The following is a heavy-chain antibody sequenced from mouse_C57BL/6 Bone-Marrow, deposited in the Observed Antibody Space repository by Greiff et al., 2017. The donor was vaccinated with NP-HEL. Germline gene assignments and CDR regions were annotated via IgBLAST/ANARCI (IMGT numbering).Heavy chain of an antibody. Sequence: EVQLQQSGAELVRPGASVKLSCTASGFNIKDDYMHWVKQRPEQGLEWIGWIDPENGDTEYDPKFQGKATLTADTSSNTAYLQLSSLTSEDTAVYYCTAGITTVHFDYWGQGTTLTVSS. J-gene: IGHJ2*01. CDR3: TAGITTVHFDY. CDR2: IDPENGDT. V-gene: IGHV14-4*01. D-gene: IGHD1-1*01. CDR1: GFNIKDDY.